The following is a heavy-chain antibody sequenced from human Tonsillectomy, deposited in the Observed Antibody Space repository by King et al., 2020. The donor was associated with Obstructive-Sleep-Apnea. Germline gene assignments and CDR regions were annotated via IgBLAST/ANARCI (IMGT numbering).Heavy chain of an antibody. CDR2: IYYVGST. V-gene: IGHV4-59*08. Sequence: VQLQESGPGLVKPSETLSLTCTVSRGSISSYYWCWIRQPPGKGLAWIGYIYYVGSTNYTPSLKSRIPISVDTSKNQFSLKLSSVTAAETAVYYCASAKEYSSGPYAWWGQGTLVTVSS. J-gene: IGHJ4*02. CDR3: ASAKEYSSGPYAW. D-gene: IGHD6-19*01. CDR1: RGSISSYY.